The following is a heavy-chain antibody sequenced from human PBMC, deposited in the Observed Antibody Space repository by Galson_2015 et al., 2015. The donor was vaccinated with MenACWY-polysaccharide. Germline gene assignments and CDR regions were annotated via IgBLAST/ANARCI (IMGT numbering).Heavy chain of an antibody. J-gene: IGHJ4*02. D-gene: IGHD3-10*02. Sequence: SLRLSCAASGFTFSNFWMSWVRQAPGKELEWVASIKQDGSEKYLVDSVKGRFTISRDNAENSLFLQMNSLRAEDTAVYYCARERCVLGVFFDQWGQGTLVTVSA. CDR3: ARERCVLGVFFDQ. CDR1: GFTFSNFW. CDR2: IKQDGSEK. V-gene: IGHV3-7*01.